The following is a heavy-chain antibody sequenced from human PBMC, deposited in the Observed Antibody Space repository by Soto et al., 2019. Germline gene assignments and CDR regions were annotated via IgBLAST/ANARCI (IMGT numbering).Heavy chain of an antibody. CDR1: GGSISSTNW. Sequence: QVQLRESGPGPVKPSGTLSLSCTVSGGSISSTNWWTWVRQSPGKGLEWIGEIYHTGSTTYNPSLRGRVTMSVDKSNNQFSLKLRYVTAEDTAMYYCATLPPRIELAVLPIPTWGQGTLVTVSA. V-gene: IGHV4-4*02. CDR2: IYHTGST. CDR3: ATLPPRIELAVLPIPT. J-gene: IGHJ5*02. D-gene: IGHD2-8*02.